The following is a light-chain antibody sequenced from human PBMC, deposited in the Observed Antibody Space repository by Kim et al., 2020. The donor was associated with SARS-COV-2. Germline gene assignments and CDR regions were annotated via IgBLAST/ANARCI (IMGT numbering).Light chain of an antibody. J-gene: IGLJ2*01. CDR1: SSDIGTYDY. CDR2: EVT. V-gene: IGLV2-14*01. Sequence: SITTSCTGTSSDIGTYDYVSWYQQHPGKAPKLIIFEVTKRSSGVSNRFSASKSGNTASLTISGLRAEDEAEYYCSSYRSGNSNTVAFGGGTQLTVL. CDR3: SSYRSGNSNTVA.